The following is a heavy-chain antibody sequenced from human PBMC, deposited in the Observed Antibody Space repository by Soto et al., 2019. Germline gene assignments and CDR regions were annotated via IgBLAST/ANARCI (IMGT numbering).Heavy chain of an antibody. CDR3: ARDIFFQAEDY. CDR2: PSYTGNT. V-gene: IGHV4-59*01. D-gene: IGHD3-3*02. Sequence: SWIRQFTGQGLEWIAYPSYTGNTSYIPSLQSRVTISLDTSKNQLSLKLASMAAADTAVYYCARDIFFQAEDY. J-gene: IGHJ6*03.